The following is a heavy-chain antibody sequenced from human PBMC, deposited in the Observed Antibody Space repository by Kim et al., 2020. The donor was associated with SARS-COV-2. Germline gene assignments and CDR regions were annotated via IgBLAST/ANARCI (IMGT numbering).Heavy chain of an antibody. CDR1: GYTFTSYG. CDR3: TRDQKNNWNSTPDP. V-gene: IGHV1-18*01. D-gene: IGHD1-7*01. Sequence: ASVKVSCKASGYTFTSYGMNWVRQAPGQGLEWMGWINACNGNTNYSQKLQGFFPMTTSTYTSSTHMKPSHLCADGTAASACTRDQKNNWNSTPDPWGQGT. J-gene: IGHJ5*02. CDR2: INACNGNT.